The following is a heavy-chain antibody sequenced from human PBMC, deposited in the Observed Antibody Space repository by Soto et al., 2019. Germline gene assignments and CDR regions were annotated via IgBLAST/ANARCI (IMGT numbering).Heavy chain of an antibody. CDR1: GFTFSSYG. CDR2: ISYDGSNK. CDR3: AKSMGGTANGMDV. J-gene: IGHJ6*02. D-gene: IGHD2-15*01. V-gene: IGHV3-30*18. Sequence: GGSLRLSCAASGFTFSSYGMHWVRQAPGKGLEWVAVISYDGSNKYYADSVKGRFTISRDISKNTLYLQMNSLRAEDTALYYCAKSMGGTANGMDVWGQGTTVTVSS.